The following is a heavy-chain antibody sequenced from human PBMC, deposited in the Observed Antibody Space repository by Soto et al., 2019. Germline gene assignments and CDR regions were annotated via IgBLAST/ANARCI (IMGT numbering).Heavy chain of an antibody. CDR1: NGSVSSGTYS. V-gene: IGHV4-30-2*01. CDR2: IYYSGTT. CDR3: ARGHYYYGMDV. J-gene: IGHJ6*02. Sequence: LSLTCTVSNGSVSSGTYSWSWVRQPPGKGLEWIGYIYYSGTTYYTPSLKSRLTMSMDRANDHFSLNLTSVTAADTAVYFCARGHYYYGMDVWGQGITVTVS.